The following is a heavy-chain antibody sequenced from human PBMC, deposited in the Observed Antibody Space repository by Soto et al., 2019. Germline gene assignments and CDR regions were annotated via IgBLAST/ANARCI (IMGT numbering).Heavy chain of an antibody. CDR1: GYTFTSYD. Sequence: ASVKVSCKASGYTFTSYDINWVRQATGQGLEWMGWMNPNSGNTGYAQKFQGRVTMTRNTSISTAYMELSSLRSEDTAVYYCASARHEEYRSYYYGMDVWGQGTTVTVS. D-gene: IGHD6-6*01. CDR3: ASARHEEYRSYYYGMDV. CDR2: MNPNSGNT. V-gene: IGHV1-8*01. J-gene: IGHJ6*02.